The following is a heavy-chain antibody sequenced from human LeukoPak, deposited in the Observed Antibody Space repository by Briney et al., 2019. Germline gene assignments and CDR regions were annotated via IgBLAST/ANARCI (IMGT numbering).Heavy chain of an antibody. CDR3: ARPDCSGGSCYWVWLDY. V-gene: IGHV3-30*03. CDR2: ISYDGSNK. Sequence: PGRSLRLSCAASGFTFSSYGMHWVRQAPGKGLEWVAVISYDGSNKYYADSVKGRFTISRDNSKNTLYLQMNSLRAEDPAVYYCARPDCSGGSCYWVWLDYWGQGTLVTVSS. CDR1: GFTFSSYG. D-gene: IGHD2-15*01. J-gene: IGHJ4*02.